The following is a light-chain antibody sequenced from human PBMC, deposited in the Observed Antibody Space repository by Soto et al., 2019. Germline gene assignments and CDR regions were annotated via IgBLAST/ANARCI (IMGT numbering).Light chain of an antibody. CDR1: QSLSNTY. J-gene: IGKJ5*01. CDR2: DAS. CDR3: QQYGNSIT. V-gene: IGKV3D-20*01. Sequence: EILLTQSPATLSLSPGERATLSCGASQSLSNTYLAWYQQKPGLAPRLLIYDASSRAAGIPDRFSGSGSGTDFTLTISRLEPEDFAVYYCQQYGNSITFGQGTRLEIK.